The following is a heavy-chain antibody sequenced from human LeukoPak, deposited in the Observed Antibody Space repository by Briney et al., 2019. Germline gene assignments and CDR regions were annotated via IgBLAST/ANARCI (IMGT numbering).Heavy chain of an antibody. D-gene: IGHD3-3*01. Sequence: GGSLRLSCAASGFTFSNYAMSWVRQAPGKGLEWVSTISNSGDATYYADSVKGRFTISRDNSKNTLYLQMNSLRAEDTAVYYCARDHGVEIQGSRYGMDVWGLGTTVTVSS. CDR1: GFTFSNYA. J-gene: IGHJ6*02. CDR2: ISNSGDAT. CDR3: ARDHGVEIQGSRYGMDV. V-gene: IGHV3-23*01.